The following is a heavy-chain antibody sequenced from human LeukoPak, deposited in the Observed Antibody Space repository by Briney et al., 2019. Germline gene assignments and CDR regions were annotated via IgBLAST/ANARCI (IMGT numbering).Heavy chain of an antibody. D-gene: IGHD1-1*01. CDR1: GDSFPSNSAA. J-gene: IGHJ5*02. Sequence: PSQTLSLTCALSGDSFPSNSAAWNWIRQSPSRGLEWLERTYYRSKWYNDYAVSVKSRITINPDTSKNQFSLQLNSVTPEDAAVYYCARSGELERRGWFDPWGQGILVTVSS. V-gene: IGHV6-1*01. CDR2: TYYRSKWYN. CDR3: ARSGELERRGWFDP.